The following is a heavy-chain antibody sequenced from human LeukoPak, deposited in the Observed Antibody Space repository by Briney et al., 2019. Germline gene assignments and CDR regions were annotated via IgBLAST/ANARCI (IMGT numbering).Heavy chain of an antibody. Sequence: TGGSLRLSCAASGFTFSSYAMYWVRQAPGKGLEWVALISYDGSNKYYADSVKGRFTISRDNSKNTLYLQMNSLRAEDTAVYYCAREDDSGAFDIWGQGTMVTVSS. CDR3: AREDDSGAFDI. D-gene: IGHD1-1*01. J-gene: IGHJ3*02. CDR2: ISYDGSNK. V-gene: IGHV3-30-3*01. CDR1: GFTFSSYA.